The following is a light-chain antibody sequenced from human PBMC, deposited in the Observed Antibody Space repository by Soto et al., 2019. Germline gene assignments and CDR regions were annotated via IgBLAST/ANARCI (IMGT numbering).Light chain of an antibody. Sequence: DIQMTQSPPTLSASVGDRVIITRRASQTISTWVAWYQHXTGKAPTXLIYDASSLESGVPSRFSGGGSGTESTLTISSLQPDDFATDYCHQYHTYSTFGQGTKVDIK. V-gene: IGKV1-5*01. CDR1: QTISTW. CDR3: HQYHTYST. J-gene: IGKJ1*01. CDR2: DAS.